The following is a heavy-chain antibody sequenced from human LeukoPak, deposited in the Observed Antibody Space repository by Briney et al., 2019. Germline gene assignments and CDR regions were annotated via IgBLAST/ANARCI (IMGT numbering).Heavy chain of an antibody. CDR3: ARARLGNSGGRVVDY. CDR2: ISAYNGNA. V-gene: IGHV1-18*01. D-gene: IGHD4-23*01. CDR1: GYTFISYG. J-gene: IGHJ4*02. Sequence: ASVKVSCKASGYTFISYGISWVRQAPGQGLEWMGWISAYNGNANYAQKFQGRVTMTRDTSISTAYMELSRLRSDDTAVYYCARARLGNSGGRVVDYWGQGTLVTVSS.